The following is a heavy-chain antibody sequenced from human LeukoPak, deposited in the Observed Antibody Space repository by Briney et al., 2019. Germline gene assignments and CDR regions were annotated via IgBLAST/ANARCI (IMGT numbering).Heavy chain of an antibody. CDR2: IYYSGST. Sequence: SETLSLTCTVSGYSISSGYYWGWIRQPPGKGLEWIGSIYYSGSTYYNPSLKSRVTISVDTSKNQFSLKLSSVTAADTAVYYCARHQWLTPKFDYWGQGTLVTVSS. CDR3: ARHQWLTPKFDY. D-gene: IGHD6-19*01. CDR1: GYSISSGYY. V-gene: IGHV4-38-2*02. J-gene: IGHJ4*02.